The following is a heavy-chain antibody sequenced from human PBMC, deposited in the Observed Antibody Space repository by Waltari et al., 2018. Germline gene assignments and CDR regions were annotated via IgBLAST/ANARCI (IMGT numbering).Heavy chain of an antibody. Sequence: QVQLVQSGAEVKKPGSSVKVSCKASGGTFSSYAISWVRQAPGQGLEWMVRIIRIFGTANYAQQCQGRVTITADKSTSTPYMELSSLRSEDTAVYYCARAVYGSGSYYTLYYWGQGTLVTVSS. D-gene: IGHD3-10*01. V-gene: IGHV1-69*13. J-gene: IGHJ4*02. CDR2: IIRIFGTA. CDR3: ARAVYGSGSYYTLYY. CDR1: GGTFSSYA.